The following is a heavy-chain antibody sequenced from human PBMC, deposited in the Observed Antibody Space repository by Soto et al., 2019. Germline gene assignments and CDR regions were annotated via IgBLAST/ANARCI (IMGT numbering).Heavy chain of an antibody. CDR1: GFTFSSYA. CDR3: ARDLMVYAMGPGYYYGMDV. J-gene: IGHJ6*02. D-gene: IGHD2-8*01. CDR2: ISYDGSNK. V-gene: IGHV3-30-3*01. Sequence: PGGSLRLSCAASGFTFSSYAMHWVRQAPGKGLEWVAVISYDGSNKYYADSVKGRFTISRDNSKNTLYLQMNSLRAEDTAVYYCARDLMVYAMGPGYYYGMDVWGQGTTVTVSS.